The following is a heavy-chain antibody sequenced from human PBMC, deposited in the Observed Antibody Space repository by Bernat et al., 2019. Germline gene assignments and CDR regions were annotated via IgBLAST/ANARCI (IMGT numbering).Heavy chain of an antibody. V-gene: IGHV3-33*01. D-gene: IGHD3-22*01. CDR2: IWYDGSNK. CDR3: AGDGGIDYDSSGYYPDY. CDR1: GFTFSSYG. Sequence: QVQLVESGGGVVQPGRSLRLSCAASGFTFSSYGMHWVRQAPGKGLEWVAVIWYDGSNKYYADSVKGRFTISRDNSKNTLYLQMNSLRAEDTAVYYCAGDGGIDYDSSGYYPDYWGQGTLVTVSS. J-gene: IGHJ4*02.